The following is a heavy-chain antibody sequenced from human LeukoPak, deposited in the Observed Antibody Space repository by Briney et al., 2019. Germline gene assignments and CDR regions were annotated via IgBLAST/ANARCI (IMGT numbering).Heavy chain of an antibody. CDR2: IGTSGSYI. V-gene: IGHV3-21*01. D-gene: IGHD2-15*01. CDR1: GFAFSGDN. CDR3: ARDRAIDMRAYDI. Sequence: PGGSLRLSCAAPGFAFSGDNMNWVRQAPGKGLEWVSFIGTSGSYIKYADSVKGRFTISRDNAKSSLYLQMNSLRAEDTAMYFCARDRAIDMRAYDIWGQGTMVTVSS. J-gene: IGHJ3*02.